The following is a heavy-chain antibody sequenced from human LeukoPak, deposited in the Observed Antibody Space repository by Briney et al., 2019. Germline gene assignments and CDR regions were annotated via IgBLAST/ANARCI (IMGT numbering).Heavy chain of an antibody. Sequence: PSETLSLTCTVSGGSISSYYWSWFRQPPGKGLEWIGYIYYRGSTNYNPSLKSRVTISVDTSKSQFSLKLSSVTAADTAVYYCASHTYYYGSGLTFDYWGQGTLVTVSS. D-gene: IGHD3-10*01. CDR3: ASHTYYYGSGLTFDY. J-gene: IGHJ4*02. CDR1: GGSISSYY. CDR2: IYYRGST. V-gene: IGHV4-59*08.